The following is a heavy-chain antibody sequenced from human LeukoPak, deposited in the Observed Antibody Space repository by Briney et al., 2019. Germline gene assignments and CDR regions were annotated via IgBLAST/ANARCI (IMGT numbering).Heavy chain of an antibody. Sequence: SETLSLTCTVSGGSIKNYYWSWIRQPPGKGLEWLGYIYYSGSTNYNPSLKSRVTVSVDTSKNQFSLKLRSVTAADTAVYYCARESDYSSGYSLDYWGQGTLVTVSS. CDR2: IYYSGST. V-gene: IGHV4-59*01. D-gene: IGHD3-22*01. J-gene: IGHJ4*02. CDR1: GGSIKNYY. CDR3: ARESDYSSGYSLDY.